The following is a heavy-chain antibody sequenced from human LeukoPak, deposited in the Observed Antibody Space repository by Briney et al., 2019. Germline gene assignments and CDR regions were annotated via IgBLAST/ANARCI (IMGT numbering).Heavy chain of an antibody. J-gene: IGHJ5*02. CDR1: GFTFSNAW. V-gene: IGHV3-23*01. Sequence: PGGSLRLSCAASGFTFSNAWMSWVRQAPGKGLEWVAVISGSGGSTNYADSVKGRFTISRDNSKNTLYLQMNSLRAEDTAVYYCANIGVRGVSPFDPWGQGTLVTVSS. D-gene: IGHD3-10*01. CDR2: ISGSGGST. CDR3: ANIGVRGVSPFDP.